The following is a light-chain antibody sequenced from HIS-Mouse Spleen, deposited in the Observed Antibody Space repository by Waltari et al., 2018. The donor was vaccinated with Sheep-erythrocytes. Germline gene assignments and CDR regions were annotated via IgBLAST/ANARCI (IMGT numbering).Light chain of an antibody. CDR1: SSDVRGYNS. Sequence: QSALTQPRSVSGSPGPSVTIPCTGTSSDVRGYNSVSWYQQHPGKAPKLMIYDVSKRPSGVPDRFSGSKSGNTASLTISGLQAEDEADYYCCSYAGSYNHVFATGTKVTVL. CDR2: DVS. V-gene: IGLV2-11*01. J-gene: IGLJ1*01. CDR3: CSYAGSYNHV.